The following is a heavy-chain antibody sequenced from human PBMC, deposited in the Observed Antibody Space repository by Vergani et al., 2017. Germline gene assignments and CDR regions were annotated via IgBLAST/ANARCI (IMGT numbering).Heavy chain of an antibody. V-gene: IGHV4-38-2*02. CDR1: GYSISRGYY. D-gene: IGHD2-21*01. Sequence: QVQLQESGPGLVKPSETLSLTCSVSGYSISRGYYWGWIRQPAGEGLEWIGLIDVKGISNFSPSLESRVTMSADASRGRFSLNLRSVTTSDTAVYYCVRVLHTSYILGAFDIWGQGIKVTVSS. J-gene: IGHJ3*02. CDR3: VRVLHTSYILGAFDI. CDR2: IDVKGIS.